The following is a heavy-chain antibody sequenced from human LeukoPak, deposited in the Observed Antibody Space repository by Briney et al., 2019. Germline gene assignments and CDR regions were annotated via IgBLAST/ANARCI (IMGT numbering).Heavy chain of an antibody. CDR2: ISSCGSTI. D-gene: IGHD5-12*01. V-gene: IGHV3-48*03. CDR1: GFTFSSYE. CDR3: AKGDTPRQWLQQVAS. J-gene: IGHJ4*02. Sequence: GGSLRLSCAASGFTFSSYEMNWVRQAPGKGLEWVSYISSCGSTIYYADSVKGRFTISRDNSKNSLYLQMNSLTTEDTAFYYCAKGDTPRQWLQQVASWGQGTLITVSS.